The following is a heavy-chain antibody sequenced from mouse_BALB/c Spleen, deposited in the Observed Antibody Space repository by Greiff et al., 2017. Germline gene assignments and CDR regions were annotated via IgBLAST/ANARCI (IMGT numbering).Heavy chain of an antibody. CDR2: INPYYGST. V-gene: IGHV1-39*01. D-gene: IGHD2-14*01. J-gene: IGHJ3*01. Sequence: VQLQQTGPELVKPGASVKISCKASGYSFTDYIMLWVKQSHGKSLEWIGNINPYYGSTSYNLKFKGKATLTVDKSSSTAYMQLNSLTSEDSAVYYCARDYRYGFAYWGQGTLVTVSA. CDR1: GYSFTDYI. CDR3: ARDYRYGFAY.